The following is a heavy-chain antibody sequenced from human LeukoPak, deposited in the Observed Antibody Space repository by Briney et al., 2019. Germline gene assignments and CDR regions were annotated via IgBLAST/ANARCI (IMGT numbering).Heavy chain of an antibody. V-gene: IGHV4-4*07. Sequence: SETLSLTCTVSGGSLNSYYWSWIRQPAGEGVEWIGRIYSSGSTNYNPSLKSRVSMSVDTSKNQFSRKLTSVTAADTAVYYCARGGKATVVTMWGQGILVTVSS. CDR2: IYSSGST. D-gene: IGHD4-23*01. CDR3: ARGGKATVVTM. J-gene: IGHJ4*02. CDR1: GGSLNSYY.